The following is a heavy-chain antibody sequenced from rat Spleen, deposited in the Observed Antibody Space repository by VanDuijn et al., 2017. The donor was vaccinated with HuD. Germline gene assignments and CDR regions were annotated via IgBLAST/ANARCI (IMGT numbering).Heavy chain of an antibody. CDR2: MWSGGGT. CDR3: TREGLRVYD. J-gene: IGHJ2*01. D-gene: IGHD1-9*01. V-gene: IGHV2-32*01. CDR1: GFSLTSYH. Sequence: QVQLKESGPGLVQPSQTLSLACTVSGFSLTSYHVHWVRQPSGKGLEWMGIMWSGGGTAYNSTLKSRLSISRDTSKSQVFLKMNSLQTEDSAIYYCTREGLRVYDWGQGVLVTVSS.